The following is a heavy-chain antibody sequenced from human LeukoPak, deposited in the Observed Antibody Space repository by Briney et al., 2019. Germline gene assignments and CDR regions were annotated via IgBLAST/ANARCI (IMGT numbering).Heavy chain of an antibody. CDR3: ARSFQWLAGYAFDI. V-gene: IGHV1-2*02. J-gene: IGHJ3*02. Sequence: GASVKVSCKASGYTFTGYYMHWVRQAPGQGLEWMGWINPNSGGTNYAQKFQGRVTMTRDTSISTAYMELSRLRSDDTAVYYCARSFQWLAGYAFDIWGQGTMVTVSS. CDR1: GYTFTGYY. CDR2: INPNSGGT. D-gene: IGHD6-19*01.